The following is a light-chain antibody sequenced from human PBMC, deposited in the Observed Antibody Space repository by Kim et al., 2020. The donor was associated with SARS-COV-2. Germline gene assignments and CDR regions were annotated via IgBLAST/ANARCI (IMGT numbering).Light chain of an antibody. CDR2: DAS. CDR3: LQRYSWPLT. Sequence: LSPGERATPSGWAWQGVYSYLAWYQKKPGQAPRLLIYDASNRATGIPARFGGSGSGTDFTLTISSLEPEDVAVYYCLQRYSWPLTFGGGTKVDIK. V-gene: IGKV3-11*01. J-gene: IGKJ4*01. CDR1: QGVYSY.